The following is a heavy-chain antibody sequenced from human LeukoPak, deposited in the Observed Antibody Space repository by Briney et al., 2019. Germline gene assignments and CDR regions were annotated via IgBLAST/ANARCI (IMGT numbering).Heavy chain of an antibody. CDR3: ARGLKRWGYCSSTSCYSDNWFDP. J-gene: IGHJ5*02. CDR2: MNSNSGNT. V-gene: IGHV1-8*01. D-gene: IGHD2-2*01. Sequence: ASVKVSCKASGYTFTSYDINWVRQATGQGLEWMGWMNSNSGNTGYAQKFQGRVTMTRNTSISTAYMELSSLRSEDTAVYYCARGLKRWGYCSSTSCYSDNWFDPWGQGTLVTVSS. CDR1: GYTFTSYD.